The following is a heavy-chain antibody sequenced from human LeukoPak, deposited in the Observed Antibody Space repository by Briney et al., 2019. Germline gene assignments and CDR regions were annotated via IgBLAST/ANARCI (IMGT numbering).Heavy chain of an antibody. D-gene: IGHD5-18*01. CDR3: ARGRVQLWSLGWFDP. CDR1: GGSFSGYY. Sequence: SETLSLTCAVYGGSFSGYYWSWICQPPGKGLEWIGEINHSGSTNYNPSLKSRVTISVDTSKNQFSLKLSSVTAADTAVYYCARGRVQLWSLGWFDPWGQGTLVTVSS. CDR2: INHSGST. J-gene: IGHJ5*02. V-gene: IGHV4-34*01.